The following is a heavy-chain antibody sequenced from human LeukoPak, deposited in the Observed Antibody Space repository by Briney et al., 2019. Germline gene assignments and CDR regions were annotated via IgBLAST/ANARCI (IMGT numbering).Heavy chain of an antibody. CDR1: GYTFTKYG. CDR2: ISAYNGNT. V-gene: IGHV1-18*04. D-gene: IGHD3-22*01. CDR3: VRFPDTSGYYFVY. Sequence: ASVKVSFKSTGYTFTKYGISWLGQAPGQGLEWMGWISAYNGNTNYAQKFQGRVTLTTDTSTSTAYMVLRSLRSDDTAVYYCVRFPDTSGYYFVYWCQGARVTVAS. J-gene: IGHJ4*02.